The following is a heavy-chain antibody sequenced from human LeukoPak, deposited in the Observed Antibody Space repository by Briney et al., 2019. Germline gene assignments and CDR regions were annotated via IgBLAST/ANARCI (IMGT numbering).Heavy chain of an antibody. CDR3: ARDHVPTRDDFWSGYFDY. V-gene: IGHV3-30-3*01. CDR1: GFTFSSYA. Sequence: GGSLRLSCAASGFTFSSYAMPWVRQAPGKGLEWVAVISYDGSDKYYADSVEGRFTISRDNSENALYLQMSSLRAEDTAVYYCARDHVPTRDDFWSGYFDYWGQGTLVTVSS. D-gene: IGHD3-3*01. CDR2: ISYDGSDK. J-gene: IGHJ4*02.